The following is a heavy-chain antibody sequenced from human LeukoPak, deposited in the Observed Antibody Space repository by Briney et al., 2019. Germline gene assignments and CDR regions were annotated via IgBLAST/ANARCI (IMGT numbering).Heavy chain of an antibody. CDR1: GFTFSRYG. D-gene: IGHD7-27*01. V-gene: IGHV3-30*02. CDR3: AKDSNWAFDY. J-gene: IGHJ4*02. Sequence: GGSLRLSCGASGFTFSRYGMHWVRQAPGKGLEWVTYIRKDGNDKYYADSVKGRFTISRDSSKNMVYLQMTSLRAEDTALYYCAKDSNWAFDYWGQGTLVSVSS. CDR2: IRKDGNDK.